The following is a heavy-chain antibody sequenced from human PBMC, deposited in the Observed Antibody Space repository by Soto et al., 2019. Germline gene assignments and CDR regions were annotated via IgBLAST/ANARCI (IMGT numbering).Heavy chain of an antibody. CDR2: ISSSGSTI. CDR1: GFTFSDNY. J-gene: IGHJ6*02. D-gene: IGHD2-15*01. V-gene: IGHV3-11*01. CDR3: ARELWGYCSGDSCYSSRKFNYYGLDV. Sequence: PGGSLRLSCAASGFTFSDNYMSWIRQAPGKGLEWVSYISSSGSTIYYADSVKGRFTVSRDNAKNSLDLQMNSLRAEDTAVYYCARELWGYCSGDSCYSSRKFNYYGLDVWGQGTTVTVSS.